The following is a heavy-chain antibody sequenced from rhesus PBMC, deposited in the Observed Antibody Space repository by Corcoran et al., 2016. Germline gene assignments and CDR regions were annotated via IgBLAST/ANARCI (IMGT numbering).Heavy chain of an antibody. J-gene: IGHJ4*01. CDR1: GGSISSNY. CDR2: INGSGMST. CDR3: ARLGPIYYFDY. D-gene: IGHD1-44*01. Sequence: QVQLQESGPGLVKPLETLSLTCAVYGGSISSNYWSWLRQAPGKGLEWIGYINGSGMSTNYNPSLMSGVTLSVDTSKNQLSLKLSSVTAADTAVYYCARLGPIYYFDYWGQGVLVTVSS. V-gene: IGHV4S11*01.